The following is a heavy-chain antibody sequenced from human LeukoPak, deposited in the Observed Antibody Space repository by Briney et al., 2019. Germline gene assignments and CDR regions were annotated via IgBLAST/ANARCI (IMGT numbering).Heavy chain of an antibody. D-gene: IGHD6-13*01. J-gene: IGHJ4*02. CDR1: GFTFSNYA. CDR3: AKQGLVKGTAAGTVDY. V-gene: IGHV3-30*18. CDR2: ISYDGSNK. Sequence: KPGGSLRLSCAASGFTFSNYAMSWVRQAPGKGLEWVAVISYDGSNKYYADSVKGRFTISRDNSKNTPYLQMNSLRAEDTAVYYCAKQGLVKGTAAGTVDYWGQGTLVTVSS.